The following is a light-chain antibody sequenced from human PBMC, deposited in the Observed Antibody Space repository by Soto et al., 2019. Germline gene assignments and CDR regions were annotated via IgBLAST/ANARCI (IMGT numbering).Light chain of an antibody. CDR1: SIDIGGYDY. V-gene: IGLV2-14*01. J-gene: IGLJ1*01. Sequence: QCVLTQPASGSGSPGQSLTISCTGTSIDIGGYDYVSWYQQRPGKAPKLMIYEVRYRPSGVSNRVSGCKSGNTASLTFSGLQAEDEAVSYCCSYTRTSNHYLFGSGTKVT. CDR2: EVR. CDR3: CSYTRTSNHYL.